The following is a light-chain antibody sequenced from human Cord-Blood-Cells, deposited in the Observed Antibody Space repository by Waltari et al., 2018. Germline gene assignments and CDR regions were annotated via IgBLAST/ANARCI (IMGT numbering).Light chain of an antibody. V-gene: IGLV2-14*03. Sequence: QSALTQPASVSGSPGQSITISCTGTSSDVGGYNYVSWYQQHPGKAPKLMIYDVSNQPSGVFYLFYCSTSGDEASPTISGLQAADEADYYCSSYTSSSTLVVFGGGTKLTVL. CDR2: DVS. J-gene: IGLJ2*01. CDR3: SSYTSSSTLVV. CDR1: SSDVGGYNY.